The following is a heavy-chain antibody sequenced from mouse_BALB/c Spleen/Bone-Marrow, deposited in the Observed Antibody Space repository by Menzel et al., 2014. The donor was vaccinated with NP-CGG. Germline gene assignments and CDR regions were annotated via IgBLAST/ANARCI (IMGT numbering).Heavy chain of an antibody. Sequence: EVHLVESGGGLVQPGGSLKLSCAASGFDFSRYWMSWVRQAPGKGLEWIGEISPDSSTINYTPSLKDKFIISRDNAKNTLYLQMSRVRSEDTALYYCARPDGNPYAMEYWGQGNLVTVSS. CDR1: GFDFSRYW. CDR3: ARPDGNPYAMEY. CDR2: ISPDSSTI. J-gene: IGHJ4*01. V-gene: IGHV4-1*02. D-gene: IGHD2-1*01.